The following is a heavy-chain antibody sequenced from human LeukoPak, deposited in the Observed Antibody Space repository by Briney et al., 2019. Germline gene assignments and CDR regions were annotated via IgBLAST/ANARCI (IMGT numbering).Heavy chain of an antibody. Sequence: GGSLRLSCAASGFTFSSYAMSWVRQAPGKGLERVSVISGSGGSTYYADAVKGRFTISRDNSKNTLYLQMNSLRAEDTAVYYCAKAIVLTTLSSFDYWGQGTLVTVSS. CDR3: AKAIVLTTLSSFDY. J-gene: IGHJ4*02. CDR1: GFTFSSYA. CDR2: ISGSGGST. D-gene: IGHD4/OR15-4a*01. V-gene: IGHV3-23*01.